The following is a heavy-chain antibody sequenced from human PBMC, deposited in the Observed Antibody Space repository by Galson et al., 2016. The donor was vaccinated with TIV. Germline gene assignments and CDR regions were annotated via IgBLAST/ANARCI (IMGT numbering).Heavy chain of an antibody. CDR2: FDPEVSKT. V-gene: IGHV1-24*01. CDR3: ATVAWVPGLSLDN. J-gene: IGHJ4*02. D-gene: IGHD2/OR15-2a*01. Sequence: SVKVSCKVSGNSLNELVIHWVRQAPGKGLEWMGGFDPEVSKTVYAQMLQGRVTMAADTSRNTAYMELGSLRFEDTAVYYCATVAWVPGLSLDNWGQGTLVTVSS. CDR1: GNSLNELV.